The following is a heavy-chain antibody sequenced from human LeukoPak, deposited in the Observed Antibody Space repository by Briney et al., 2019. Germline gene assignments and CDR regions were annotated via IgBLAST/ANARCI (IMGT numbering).Heavy chain of an antibody. CDR3: ARGGLMVRGVRGFDP. J-gene: IGHJ5*02. V-gene: IGHV7-4-1*02. CDR1: GYTFTSYA. CDR2: INTNTGNP. D-gene: IGHD3-10*01. Sequence: GASVKVSCKASGYTFTSYAMNWVRQAPGQGLEWMGWINTNTGNPTYAQGFTGRFVFSLDTSVSTAYLQISSLKAEDIAVYYCARGGLMVRGVRGFDPWGQGTLVTVSS.